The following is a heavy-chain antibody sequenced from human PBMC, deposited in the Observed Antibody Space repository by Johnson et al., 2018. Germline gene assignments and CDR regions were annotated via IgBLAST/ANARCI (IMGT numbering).Heavy chain of an antibody. CDR2: IYHSGST. V-gene: IGHV4-4*02. CDR3: ARSNTGSYRDAFDS. D-gene: IGHD1-26*01. CDR1: GGSISGSEW. J-gene: IGHJ3*02. Sequence: QVQLQESGPGVVKTSGTLSLTCAVSGGSISGSEWWCWVRQPPGKGLEWIGEIYHSGSTNYNPSLKSRVTMSVDRSKNQSPLRLSSGTAADSAVYYCARSNTGSYRDAFDSWGQWTKVTVSS.